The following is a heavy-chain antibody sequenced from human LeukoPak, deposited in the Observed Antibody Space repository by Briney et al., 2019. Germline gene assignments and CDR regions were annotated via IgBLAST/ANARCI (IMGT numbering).Heavy chain of an antibody. CDR1: GFSLNKHW. CDR3: IVANCGGDCSH. D-gene: IGHD2-21*02. Sequence: PGGSLRLSCTASGFSLNKHWMHWVRQAPGGGLVWVSRIDPDGVGSDSADSVRGRFTISRDNARNTLYLQMESLRAEDTAVYYCIVANCGGDCSHWGQGTLVTVSS. V-gene: IGHV3-74*01. CDR2: IDPDGVGS. J-gene: IGHJ4*02.